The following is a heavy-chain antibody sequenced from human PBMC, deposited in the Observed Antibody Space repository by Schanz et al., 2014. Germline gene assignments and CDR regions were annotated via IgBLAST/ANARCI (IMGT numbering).Heavy chain of an antibody. V-gene: IGHV3-23*01. CDR2: ILGLASTT. D-gene: IGHD1-1*01. Sequence: EVQLLESGGGLVQPGGSRKLSFQASEFTFSTSAWGWVPRVPGRGLEWVSAILGLASTTSYADSVKGRFTISRDNSKNLLYLQMNSLRAEDTAVYYCTRDVRLDRRGNWFDPWGQGTLVTVSS. CDR1: EFTFSTSA. J-gene: IGHJ5*02. CDR3: TRDVRLDRRGNWFDP.